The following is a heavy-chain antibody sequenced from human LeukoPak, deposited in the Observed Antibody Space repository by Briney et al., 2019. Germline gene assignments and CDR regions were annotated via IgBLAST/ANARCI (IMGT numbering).Heavy chain of an antibody. Sequence: GGSLRLSCAASGFIFNTFSMNWVRQAPGKGLEWISYISSSGNTIYYADSVKGRFTISRDSAKNSLYLQMNSLRADDTALYYCARVRGLVAAGHYFDYWGQGTLVTISS. J-gene: IGHJ4*02. CDR3: ARVRGLVAAGHYFDY. CDR2: ISSSGNTI. V-gene: IGHV3-48*01. CDR1: GFIFNTFS. D-gene: IGHD6-13*01.